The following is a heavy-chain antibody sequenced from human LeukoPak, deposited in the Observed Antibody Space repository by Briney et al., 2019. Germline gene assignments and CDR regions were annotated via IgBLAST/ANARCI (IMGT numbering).Heavy chain of an antibody. V-gene: IGHV4-34*01. J-gene: IGHJ5*02. Sequence: SETLSLTCTVSGGSISSYYWSWIRQPPGKGLEWIGEINHSGSTNYNPSLKRRVTISVDTSKNQFSLKLSSVTAADTPVYYCASPSSSWHRGWSDPWGQGTLDTVSS. CDR3: ASPSSSWHRGWSDP. CDR2: INHSGST. CDR1: GGSISSYY. D-gene: IGHD6-13*01.